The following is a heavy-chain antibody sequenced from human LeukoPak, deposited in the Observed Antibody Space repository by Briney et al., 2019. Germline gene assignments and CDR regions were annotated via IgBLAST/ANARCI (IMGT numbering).Heavy chain of an antibody. CDR3: ARDGYNDYGGRYFDY. V-gene: IGHV3-7*01. J-gene: IGHJ4*02. CDR1: GFTFSTYW. Sequence: PGGSLRLSCAAAGFTFSTYWMSWVRQAPGKGLEWVANIKQDGSEKYYVDSVKGRFTISRDNAKNSLYLQMNSLRAEDTAVYYCARDGYNDYGGRYFDYWGQGTPVTVSS. CDR2: IKQDGSEK. D-gene: IGHD4-23*01.